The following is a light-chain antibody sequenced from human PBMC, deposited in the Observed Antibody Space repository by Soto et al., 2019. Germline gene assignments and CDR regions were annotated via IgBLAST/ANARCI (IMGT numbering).Light chain of an antibody. J-gene: IGKJ4*01. CDR1: QSLSSIH. V-gene: IGKV3D-20*02. CDR2: GTS. Sequence: EVVLTQSPATLSLSPGERASLSCRASQSLSSIHLAWYQQKPGQAPRLLIYGTSSRATGIPDRFSGSGSGTDFTLTISSLEPEDFAVYYCQQRISWPLTFGGGTKVEIK. CDR3: QQRISWPLT.